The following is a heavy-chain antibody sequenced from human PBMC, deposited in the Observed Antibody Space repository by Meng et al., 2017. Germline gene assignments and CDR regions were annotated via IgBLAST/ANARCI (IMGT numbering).Heavy chain of an antibody. CDR3: ARGRTRRGYYDSSGYLRYFDL. CDR2: INHSGST. D-gene: IGHD3-22*01. J-gene: IGHJ2*01. Sequence: QGHEQPWGAGLLKPSEPLSLTCPVYGGSFSGYYWSWIRQPPGKGLEWIGEINHSGSTNYNPSLKSRVTISVDTSKNQFSLKLSSVTAADTAVYYCARGRTRRGYYDSSGYLRYFDLWGRGTLVTVSS. CDR1: GGSFSGYY. V-gene: IGHV4-34*01.